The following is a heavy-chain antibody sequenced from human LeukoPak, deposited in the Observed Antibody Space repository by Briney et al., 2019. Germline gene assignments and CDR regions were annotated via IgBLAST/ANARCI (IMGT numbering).Heavy chain of an antibody. Sequence: GGSLRLSCAASGFTFRSYGMHWVRQAPGKGLEWVAFIRYDGSNKYYADSVKGRFTISRDNAKNSLYLQMNSLRAEDTAVYYCARDGSPDYYGSGSYKYWGQGTLVIVSS. V-gene: IGHV3-30*02. CDR2: IRYDGSNK. CDR3: ARDGSPDYYGSGSYKY. J-gene: IGHJ4*02. CDR1: GFTFRSYG. D-gene: IGHD3-10*01.